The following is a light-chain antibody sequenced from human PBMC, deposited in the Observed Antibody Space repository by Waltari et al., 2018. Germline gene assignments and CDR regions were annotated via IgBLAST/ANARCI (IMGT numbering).Light chain of an antibody. J-gene: IGLJ2*01. CDR2: DVS. Sequence: QSALTQPRPVSGSPGQSVTISCTGTSSDVGGYNYVSWHQQHPGKAPKVMIYDVSKRPSGVPDRFSGSKSGNTASLTISGLQAEDEADYYCSSYAGSYIFTVFGGGTKLTVL. CDR1: SSDVGGYNY. CDR3: SSYAGSYIFTV. V-gene: IGLV2-11*01.